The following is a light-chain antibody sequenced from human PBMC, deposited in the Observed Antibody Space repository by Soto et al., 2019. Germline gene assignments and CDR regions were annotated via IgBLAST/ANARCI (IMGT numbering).Light chain of an antibody. V-gene: IGKV1-33*01. Sequence: DLQMTQSPSSLSASVGDIVTISCQASQDISHSVTWYQPQTGKEHKLRSDDASNLETWVPSMFSAMGSGTDCTFTISSLQPEEIATYYCQHCDSLPLTFGQGTRLEIK. CDR2: DAS. CDR3: QHCDSLPLT. CDR1: QDISHS. J-gene: IGKJ5*01.